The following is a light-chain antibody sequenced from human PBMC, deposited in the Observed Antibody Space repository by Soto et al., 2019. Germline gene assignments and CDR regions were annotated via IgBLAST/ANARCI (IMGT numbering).Light chain of an antibody. Sequence: VVLTQSAGTLSLSQGERATLSCRASQSVSSSYLAWYQHKPGQAPRLLIYDASNRATGIPVRFSGSGSGTDFTLTISCLEPEDFGLYYCQQRSDLFSFGHVTRLAIK. CDR3: QQRSDLFS. CDR1: QSVSSSY. CDR2: DAS. V-gene: IGKV3D-20*02. J-gene: IGKJ5*01.